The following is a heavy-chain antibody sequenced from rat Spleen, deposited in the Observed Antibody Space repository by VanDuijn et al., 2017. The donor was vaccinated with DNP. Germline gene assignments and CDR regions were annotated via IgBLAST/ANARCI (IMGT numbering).Heavy chain of an antibody. J-gene: IGHJ3*01. CDR3: SIYYYSGDNWFGY. V-gene: IGHV5S13*01. CDR2: ISTGDST. D-gene: IGHD1-1*01. Sequence: EVQLVESGGGLGQPGRSLKLSCAASGFTFSSYGMAWVRQAPTKGLEWVASISTGDSTFYPDSVKGRFTISRDHPKNTLYLQMSNLRSEDTATYYCSIYYYSGDNWFGYWGQGTLVTVSS. CDR1: GFTFSSYG.